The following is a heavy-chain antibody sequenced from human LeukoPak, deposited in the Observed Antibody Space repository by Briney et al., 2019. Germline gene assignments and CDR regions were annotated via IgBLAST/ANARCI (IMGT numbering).Heavy chain of an antibody. J-gene: IGHJ4*02. CDR3: ANLLRWEPY. Sequence: GGSLRLSCAASGFTFSSYGMHWVRQAPGKGLEWVAVISYDGSNKYYADSVKGRFTISRDNSKNTLYLQMNSLRAEDTAVYYCANLLRWEPYWGQGTLVTVSS. CDR1: GFTFSSYG. D-gene: IGHD4-23*01. CDR2: ISYDGSNK. V-gene: IGHV3-30*18.